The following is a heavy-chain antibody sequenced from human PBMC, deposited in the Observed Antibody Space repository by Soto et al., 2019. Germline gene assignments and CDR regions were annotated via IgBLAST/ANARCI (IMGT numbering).Heavy chain of an antibody. CDR1: GFIFKHHA. J-gene: IGHJ6*02. V-gene: IGHV3-33*01. CDR3: ARDGQQLAPYAMDV. Sequence: QVQLVESGGGVVQPGRSLRLSCAASGFIFKHHAMHWVRQAAGKGLEWVAQIWYDGSHTYYTDSVKGRFTISRYNLKDMVYMPMDSLRAEDTAVYYCARDGQQLAPYAMDVWGQGTTVTVSS. CDR2: IWYDGSHT. D-gene: IGHD1-1*01.